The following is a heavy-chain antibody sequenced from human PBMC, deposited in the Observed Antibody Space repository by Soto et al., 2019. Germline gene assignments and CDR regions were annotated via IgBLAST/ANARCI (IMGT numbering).Heavy chain of an antibody. CDR1: GYTFTSYD. CDR3: ARESYYEFWSGRAKAAFDI. D-gene: IGHD3-3*01. Sequence: ASVKVSCKASGYTFTSYDINWVRQATGQGLEWMGWMNPNSGNTGYAQKFQGRVTMTRNTSISTAYMELSSLRSEDTAVYYCARESYYEFWSGRAKAAFDIWGQGTMVTVSS. J-gene: IGHJ3*02. V-gene: IGHV1-8*01. CDR2: MNPNSGNT.